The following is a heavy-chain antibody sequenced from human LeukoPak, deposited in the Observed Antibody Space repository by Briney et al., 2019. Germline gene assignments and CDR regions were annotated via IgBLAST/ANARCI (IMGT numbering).Heavy chain of an antibody. CDR1: GGSFSGHY. D-gene: IGHD2-2*01. CDR3: ARGRTGAAALDF. J-gene: IGHJ4*02. Sequence: SETLALTCAVYGGSFSGHYWTWIRQAPGKGLEWIGEITHTGSTNYNPSLKSRVTISVDTSKNHFSLQLTSVSAADTAVYHCARGRTGAAALDFWGPGTPVTVSS. CDR2: ITHTGST. V-gene: IGHV4-34*01.